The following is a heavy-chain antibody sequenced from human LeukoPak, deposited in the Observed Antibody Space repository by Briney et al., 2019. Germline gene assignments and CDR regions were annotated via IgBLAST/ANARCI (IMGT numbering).Heavy chain of an antibody. CDR1: GGTFISYA. V-gene: IGHV1-69*13. CDR3: ARLGYYDSSGYTDY. Sequence: SVTVSFKASGGTFISYAISWVRQAPGQGLEWMGGIIPIFGTANYAQKFQGRVTITADESTSTAYMELSSLRSEDTAVYYCARLGYYDSSGYTDYWGQGTLVTVSS. CDR2: IIPIFGTA. J-gene: IGHJ4*02. D-gene: IGHD3-22*01.